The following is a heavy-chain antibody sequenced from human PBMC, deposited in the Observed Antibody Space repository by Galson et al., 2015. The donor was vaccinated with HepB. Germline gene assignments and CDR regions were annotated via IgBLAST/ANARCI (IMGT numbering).Heavy chain of an antibody. J-gene: IGHJ4*02. V-gene: IGHV3-7*03. CDR2: VKQDGREK. D-gene: IGHD6-25*01. CDR3: ASASPAADY. CDR1: GFTFSSFS. Sequence: SLRLSCAASGFTFSSFSMTWVRQAPGKGLEWVANVKQDGREKYYVDSVKGRFAISRDNAQNSLYLQMNSLRPEDTAIYYCASASPAADYWGQGTLVTVSS.